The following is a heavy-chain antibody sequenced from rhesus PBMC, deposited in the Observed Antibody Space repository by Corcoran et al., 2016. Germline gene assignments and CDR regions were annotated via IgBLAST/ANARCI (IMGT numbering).Heavy chain of an antibody. CDR2: ISHTGKTI. CDR1: GFTSSSYD. J-gene: IGHJ4*01. CDR3: TRLLDSDY. D-gene: IGHD2-2*01. Sequence: EVQLVESGGGLVQPGGSLRLSCAASGFTSSSYDMSWVRQAPGRGREWVEYISHTGKTIYDADSVKGRFTISRDNAKNSLSLQMSSLRAEDTAVYYCTRLLDSDYWGQGVLVTVSS. V-gene: IGHV3-136*01.